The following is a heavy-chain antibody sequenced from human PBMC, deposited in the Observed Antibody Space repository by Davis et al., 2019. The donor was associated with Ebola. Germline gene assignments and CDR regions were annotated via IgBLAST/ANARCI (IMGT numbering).Heavy chain of an antibody. V-gene: IGHV1-18*01. J-gene: IGHJ5*02. D-gene: IGHD2-8*01. Sequence: ASVKVSCKASGYTFTSSGISWVRQAPGQGLEWMGWISAYNGNTNYAQKLQGRVTMTTDTSTSTAYMELRSLRSDDTAVYYCARTKSHRWGTISSWFDPWGQGTLVTVSS. CDR1: GYTFTSSG. CDR3: ARTKSHRWGTISSWFDP. CDR2: ISAYNGNT.